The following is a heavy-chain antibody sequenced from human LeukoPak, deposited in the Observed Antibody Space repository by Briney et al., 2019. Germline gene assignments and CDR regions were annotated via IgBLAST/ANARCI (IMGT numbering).Heavy chain of an antibody. CDR1: GGSISSSSYY. V-gene: IGHV4-39*01. Sequence: SETLSLTCTVSGGSISSSSYYWGWIRQPPGKGLEWIGRIYYSGSTYYNPSLKSRVTMSVDTSKNQFSLKLSSVTAADTAVYYCARQEYGSHMDVWGKGTTVTISS. CDR3: ARQEYGSHMDV. CDR2: IYYSGST. D-gene: IGHD3-10*01. J-gene: IGHJ6*03.